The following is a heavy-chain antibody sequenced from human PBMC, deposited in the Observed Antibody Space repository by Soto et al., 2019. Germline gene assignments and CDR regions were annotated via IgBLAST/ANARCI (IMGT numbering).Heavy chain of an antibody. Sequence: SGPTLVNPTQTLTLPCTFSGFSLSTSGVGVGWIRQPPGKALEWLALIYWNDDKRYSPSLKSRLTITKDTSKNQVVLTMTNMDPVDTATYYCAHRPRTGSYFDYWGQGTLVTVSS. V-gene: IGHV2-5*01. CDR1: GFSLSTSGVG. J-gene: IGHJ4*02. D-gene: IGHD3-10*01. CDR2: IYWNDDK. CDR3: AHRPRTGSYFDY.